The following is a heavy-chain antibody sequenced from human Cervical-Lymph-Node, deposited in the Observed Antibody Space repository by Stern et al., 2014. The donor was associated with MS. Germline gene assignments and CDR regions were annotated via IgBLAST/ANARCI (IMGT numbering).Heavy chain of an antibody. CDR2: ISGYNGNT. Sequence: VQLVESGAEAKKTGASVKVSCKASGYTLISHDITWVRQAPGQGLEWMGWISGYNGNTKYTQSLQGRVTMTTNTSTSTAYMELRSLRSDDTAMYYCARFYYDKSFDIWGQGTMVTVSS. J-gene: IGHJ3*02. V-gene: IGHV1-18*01. CDR3: ARFYYDKSFDI. D-gene: IGHD3-22*01. CDR1: GYTLISHD.